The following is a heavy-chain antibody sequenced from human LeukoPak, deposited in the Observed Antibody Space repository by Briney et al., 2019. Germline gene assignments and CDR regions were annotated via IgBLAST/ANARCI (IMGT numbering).Heavy chain of an antibody. CDR1: GGSISSGSYF. J-gene: IGHJ4*02. D-gene: IGHD5-18*01. CDR3: ARVTPGGFYFDY. V-gene: IGHV4-61*02. Sequence: PSETLSLTCTVSGGSISSGSYFWSWIRQPAGKGLEWIGRIYTSGSTNYNPSLKSQVTISVDTSKNQFSLKLKSVTAADTAVYYCARVTPGGFYFDYWGQGTLVTVSS. CDR2: IYTSGST.